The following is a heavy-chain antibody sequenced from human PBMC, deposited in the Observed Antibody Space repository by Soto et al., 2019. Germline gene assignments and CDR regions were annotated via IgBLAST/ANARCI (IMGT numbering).Heavy chain of an antibody. Sequence: GVSLRLSFAASGFIFSDYGMHWVRQAPGKGLQWVAVISYDGSKEYYADAVKGRFTISRDNSKNTMHLQMNSLRAEDTAVYYCAKLGDYSAFDYWGQGTLVTVSS. CDR1: GFIFSDYG. V-gene: IGHV3-30*18. D-gene: IGHD3-16*01. CDR2: ISYDGSKE. J-gene: IGHJ4*02. CDR3: AKLGDYSAFDY.